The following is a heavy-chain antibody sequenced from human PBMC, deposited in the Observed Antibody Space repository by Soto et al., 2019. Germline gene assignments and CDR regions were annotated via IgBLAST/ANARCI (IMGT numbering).Heavy chain of an antibody. Sequence: QVQLVQSGAEVKKRGSSVKVSCKASGGTFSTYSISWVRQAPGQGLEWMGGSPPIFGTSKYAQNFQGRVTITADESTSTAYLELTSLRSDDTAVYYCARGCRYPKASYYYGMDVWGQGTTVTVSS. CDR2: SPPIFGTS. D-gene: IGHD1-20*01. V-gene: IGHV1-69*01. CDR1: GGTFSTYS. J-gene: IGHJ6*02. CDR3: ARGCRYPKASYYYGMDV.